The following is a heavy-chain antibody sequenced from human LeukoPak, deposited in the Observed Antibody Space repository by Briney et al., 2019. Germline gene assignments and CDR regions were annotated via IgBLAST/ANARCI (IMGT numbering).Heavy chain of an antibody. Sequence: GASVKVSCKASGYTFTSYDINWVRQATGQGLEWMGWMNPNSGNTGYAQKFQGRVTITRNTSISTAYMELSSLRSEDTAVYYCAREYLYSYGLSYYYYYMDVWGKGTTVTVSS. CDR1: GYTFTSYD. CDR3: AREYLYSYGLSYYYYYMDV. J-gene: IGHJ6*03. D-gene: IGHD5-18*01. V-gene: IGHV1-8*03. CDR2: MNPNSGNT.